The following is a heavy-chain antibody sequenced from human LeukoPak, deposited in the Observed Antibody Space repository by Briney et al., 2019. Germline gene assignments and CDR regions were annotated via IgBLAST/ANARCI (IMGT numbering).Heavy chain of an antibody. D-gene: IGHD6-19*01. V-gene: IGHV3-53*01. CDR3: ARGSGWLDY. J-gene: IGHJ4*02. CDR1: GFTVSNTF. CDR2: IYSVGTT. Sequence: PGGSLRLSCAASGFTVSNTFMSWVRQAPGKGLEWVSVIYSVGTTYYADSVKGRFTISRDKSKNTLYLQMNSLRAEDTAVYYCARGSGWLDYWGQGTLVTVSS.